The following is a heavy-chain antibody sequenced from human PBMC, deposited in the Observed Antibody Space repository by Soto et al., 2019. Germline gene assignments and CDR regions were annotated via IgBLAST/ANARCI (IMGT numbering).Heavy chain of an antibody. CDR2: ISGSGGST. V-gene: IGHV3-23*01. Sequence: EVQLLESGGGLVQPGGSLRLSCAASGFTFSSYAMSWVRQAPGKGLEWVSAISGSGGSTYYADSVKGRFTISRDNSKNTLYLQLNSLRAEDTAVYYCAKSTPTWQQLVPMPDYWGQGTLVTVSS. J-gene: IGHJ4*02. CDR1: GFTFSSYA. CDR3: AKSTPTWQQLVPMPDY. D-gene: IGHD6-13*01.